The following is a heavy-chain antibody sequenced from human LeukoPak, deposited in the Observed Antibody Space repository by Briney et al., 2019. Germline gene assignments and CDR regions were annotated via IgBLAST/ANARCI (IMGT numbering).Heavy chain of an antibody. CDR3: ARGLGGADY. Sequence: QSGGSLRLSCAASGFTFSSYAMHWVRQAPGKGLEWVASVKEDGSEKYYVDSVKGRFTISRDNARNSLYLQMNSLRAEDTAVYYCARGLGGADYWGQGTVVTVSS. CDR1: GFTFSSYA. CDR2: VKEDGSEK. V-gene: IGHV3-7*01. J-gene: IGHJ4*02. D-gene: IGHD2-21*01.